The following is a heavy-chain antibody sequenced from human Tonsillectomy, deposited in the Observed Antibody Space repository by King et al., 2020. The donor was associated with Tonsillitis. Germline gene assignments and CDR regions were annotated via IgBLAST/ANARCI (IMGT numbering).Heavy chain of an antibody. CDR2: INSDGSST. J-gene: IGHJ6*03. CDR1: GFTFSSYW. CDR3: ARDFIFDNYYYYMDV. V-gene: IGHV3-74*01. D-gene: IGHD3-3*02. Sequence: VQLVESGGGLVQPGGSLRLSCAASGFTFSSYWMHWVRQAPGKGLVWVSRINSDGSSTSYADSVKGRFTISRDNAKNTLYLQMNSLRAEDTAVYYCARDFIFDNYYYYMDVWGQGTTVTVSS.